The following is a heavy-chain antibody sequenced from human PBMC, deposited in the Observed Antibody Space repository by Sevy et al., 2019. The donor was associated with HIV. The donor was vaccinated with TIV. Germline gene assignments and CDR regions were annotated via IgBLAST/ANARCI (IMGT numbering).Heavy chain of an antibody. CDR2: ISSDGSNK. CDR3: AKRLIGEGGNYDDRSGFYYFFDS. V-gene: IGHV3-30*18. D-gene: IGHD3-22*01. Sequence: GGFLRLSCAASGFIFSSYGMHWVRQSPGKGLDWVAVISSDGSNKYYADSVKGRFTISRDNSKNTLYLQMNILRPEDTAVYYCAKRLIGEGGNYDDRSGFYYFFDSWGQGTLVTVSS. J-gene: IGHJ4*02. CDR1: GFIFSSYG.